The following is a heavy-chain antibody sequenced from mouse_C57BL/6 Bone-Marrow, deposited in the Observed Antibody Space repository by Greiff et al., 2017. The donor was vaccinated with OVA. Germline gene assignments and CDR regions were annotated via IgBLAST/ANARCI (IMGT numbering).Heavy chain of an antibody. CDR1: GYTFTDYE. V-gene: IGHV1-15*01. D-gene: IGHD2-4*01. CDR3: TRVRLRPWFAY. J-gene: IGHJ3*01. Sequence: LVESGAELVRPGASVTLSCKASGYTFTDYEMHWVKQTPVHGLEWIGAIDPETGGTAYNQKFKGKAILTADKSSSTAYMELRSLTSEDSAVYYCTRVRLRPWFAYWGQGTLVTVSA. CDR2: IDPETGGT.